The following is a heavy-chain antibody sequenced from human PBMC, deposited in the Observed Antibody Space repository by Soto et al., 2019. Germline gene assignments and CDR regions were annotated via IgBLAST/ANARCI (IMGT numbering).Heavy chain of an antibody. D-gene: IGHD3-10*01. CDR2: ISYDGSNK. Sequence: QVQLVESGGGVVQPGGSLRLSCAASGFTFSNYGMHWVRQAPGKGLEWVAVISYDGSNKYYADSVKGRFTISRDNSKNTLYLQMNSLTTEDTAVYYCARDWVWFGAHPIDYSGQGTLVTVSS. CDR1: GFTFSNYG. V-gene: IGHV3-30*03. J-gene: IGHJ4*02. CDR3: ARDWVWFGAHPIDY.